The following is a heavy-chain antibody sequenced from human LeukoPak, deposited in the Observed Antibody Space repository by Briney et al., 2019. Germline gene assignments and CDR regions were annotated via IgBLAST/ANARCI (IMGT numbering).Heavy chain of an antibody. V-gene: IGHV4-4*07. CDR1: GGSISGSY. D-gene: IGHD3-10*01. Sequence: SETLSLTCTVSGGSISGSYWSWIRQPAGKGLEWIGRISTTGSTNYNPSLQGRVTMSLDTSKNLFSLKLSSVTAADTAVYYCARGPLVRGTNCFDPWGQGTLVTVSS. CDR3: ARGPLVRGTNCFDP. J-gene: IGHJ5*02. CDR2: ISTTGST.